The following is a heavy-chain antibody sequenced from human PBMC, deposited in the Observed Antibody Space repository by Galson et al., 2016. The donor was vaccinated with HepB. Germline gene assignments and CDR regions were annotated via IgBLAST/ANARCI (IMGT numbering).Heavy chain of an antibody. CDR3: ARSNSWLVTDEYYHSMDV. J-gene: IGHJ6*02. CDR1: GGPFSHSI. Sequence: SVKVSCKDSGGPFSHSIFSWVRQARGHGLEWMGGIIPIYGPANYAQKFQGRGTITADESTPTAYMEMRAPTPEDTAIYYCARSNSWLVTDEYYHSMDVWGQGTTVLVSS. CDR2: IIPIYGPA. V-gene: IGHV1-69*13. D-gene: IGHD6-19*01.